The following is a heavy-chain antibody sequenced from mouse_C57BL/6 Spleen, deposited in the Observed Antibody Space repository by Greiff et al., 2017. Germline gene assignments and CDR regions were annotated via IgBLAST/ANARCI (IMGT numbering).Heavy chain of an antibody. J-gene: IGHJ4*01. Sequence: EVKLMESGPGLVKPSQSLSLTCSVTGYSITSGYYWNWIRQFPGNKLEWMGYISYDGSNNYNPSLKNRISITRDTSKNQFFLKLNSVTTEDTATYYCARDRDYDGYAMDYWGQGTSVTVSS. CDR1: GYSITSGYY. D-gene: IGHD2-4*01. V-gene: IGHV3-6*01. CDR3: ARDRDYDGYAMDY. CDR2: ISYDGSN.